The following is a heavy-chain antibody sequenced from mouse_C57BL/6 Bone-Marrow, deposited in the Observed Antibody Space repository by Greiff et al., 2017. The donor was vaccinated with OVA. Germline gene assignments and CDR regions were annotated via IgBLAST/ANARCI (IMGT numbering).Heavy chain of an antibody. J-gene: IGHJ4*01. Sequence: EVKLMESGGDLVKPGGSLKLSCAASGFTFSSYGMSWVRQTPDKRLEWVATISSGGSYTYYPDSVKGRFTISRENAKNTLYLQMSSLKTEDTAMYYCARHTTTVVAPNAMDYWGQGASVTGSS. CDR3: ARHTTTVVAPNAMDY. D-gene: IGHD1-1*01. V-gene: IGHV5-6*01. CDR2: ISSGGSYT. CDR1: GFTFSSYG.